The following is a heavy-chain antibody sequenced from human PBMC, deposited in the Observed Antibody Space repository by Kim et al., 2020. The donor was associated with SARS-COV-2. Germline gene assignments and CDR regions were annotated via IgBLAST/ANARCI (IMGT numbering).Heavy chain of an antibody. CDR2: ISGGST. CDR1: GFTFSTSV. Sequence: GGSLRLSCAASGFTFSTSVMNWVRQAPGKGPHWVSSISGGSTWYADSVKGRFIISGDNSKNTLFLQMNSLRAEDTAVYYCAKRGQEREFDYWGQGTLVTVSS. J-gene: IGHJ4*02. CDR3: AKRGQEREFDY. V-gene: IGHV3-23*01. D-gene: IGHD1-1*01.